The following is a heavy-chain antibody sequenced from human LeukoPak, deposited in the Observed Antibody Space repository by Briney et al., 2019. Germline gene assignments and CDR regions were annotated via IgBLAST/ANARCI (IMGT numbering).Heavy chain of an antibody. CDR3: AREGYSSSSPWENAFDI. CDR1: GFTFSSYG. J-gene: IGHJ3*02. V-gene: IGHV3-30*03. Sequence: GGSLRLSCAASGFTFSSYGMHWVRQAPGKGLEWVAVISYDGSNKYYADSVKGRFTISRDNSKNTLYLQMNSLRAEDTAVYYCAREGYSSSSPWENAFDIWGQGTMVTVSS. D-gene: IGHD6-6*01. CDR2: ISYDGSNK.